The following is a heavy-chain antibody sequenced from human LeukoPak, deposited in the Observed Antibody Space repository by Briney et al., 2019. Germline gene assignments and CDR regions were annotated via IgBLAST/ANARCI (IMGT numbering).Heavy chain of an antibody. CDR1: GFTFGDYA. D-gene: IGHD6-13*01. CDR2: IKQDGSEK. J-gene: IGHJ6*03. CDR3: ARQTGIAAAGTWGYYMDV. Sequence: QPGRSLRLSCTASGFTFGDYAMSWVRQAPGKGLEWVANIKQDGSEKYYVDSVKGRFTISRDNAKNSLYLQMNSLRAEDTAVYYCARQTGIAAAGTWGYYMDVWGKGTTVTVSS. V-gene: IGHV3-7*01.